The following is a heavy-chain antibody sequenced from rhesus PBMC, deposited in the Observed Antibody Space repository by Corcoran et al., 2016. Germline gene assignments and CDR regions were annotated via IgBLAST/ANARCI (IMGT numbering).Heavy chain of an antibody. CDR1: GYTFTSYY. Sequence: QVQLVQSGAEIKQPGASVKLSCKASGYTFTSYYMPWVRQAPGQALEWIGLISTYKGNKGYAQNVQGRVTITTDTSTSTGYMELSSLRSEDTAVYYCTRGTGPYGSSSFDYWGQGVLVTVSS. CDR2: ISTYKGNK. CDR3: TRGTGPYGSSSFDY. J-gene: IGHJ4*01. V-gene: IGHV1-180*01. D-gene: IGHD4-29*01.